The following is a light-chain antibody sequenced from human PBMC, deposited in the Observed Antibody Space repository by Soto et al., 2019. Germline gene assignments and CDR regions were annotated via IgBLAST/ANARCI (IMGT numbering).Light chain of an antibody. V-gene: IGKV3-15*01. CDR2: AAS. CDR3: QQYYDWPIT. J-gene: IGKJ5*01. Sequence: EIVLTQSPATLSVSPGERATLFCRASQGISTLLAWYQQKPGQAPRLLIYAASTRAAGIPARFSGSGSGTDFTLTISSLQSEPFAIYYCQQYYDWPITFGQGTRMEIK. CDR1: QGISTL.